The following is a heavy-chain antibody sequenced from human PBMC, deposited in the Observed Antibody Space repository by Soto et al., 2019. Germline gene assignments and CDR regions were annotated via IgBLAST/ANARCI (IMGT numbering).Heavy chain of an antibody. D-gene: IGHD3-22*01. Sequence: QVQMVQSGPEVKMPGASVTVSCKTSGYTCTAYGLAWLRQAPGQRHEWMGWVSTTDDRTNYARKFQGRVTMTNNRSTTTTSMELRSLGTDDTAVYYCARELNTESSAYYAFAFWGQGTLVTVSS. V-gene: IGHV1-18*01. CDR3: ARELNTESSAYYAFAF. CDR1: GYTCTAYG. CDR2: VSTTDDRT. J-gene: IGHJ4*02.